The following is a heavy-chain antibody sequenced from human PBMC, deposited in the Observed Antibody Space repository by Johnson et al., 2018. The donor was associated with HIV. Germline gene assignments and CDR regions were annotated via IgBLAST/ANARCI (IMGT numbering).Heavy chain of an antibody. Sequence: VQLVESGGGVVQPGGSLRLSCAASGFTFEDYGMSWVRQPPGKGLEWVSGVNWNGGSTGYADSVKGRFTISRDNSKNTLYLQMNSLRAEDTAVYYCAKEARRPAFDIWGQGTMVTVSS. D-gene: IGHD6-6*01. CDR3: AKEARRPAFDI. CDR2: VNWNGGST. V-gene: IGHV3-20*04. J-gene: IGHJ3*02. CDR1: GFTFEDYG.